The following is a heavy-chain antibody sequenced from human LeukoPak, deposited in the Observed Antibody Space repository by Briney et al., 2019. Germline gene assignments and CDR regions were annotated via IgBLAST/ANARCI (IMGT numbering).Heavy chain of an antibody. V-gene: IGHV3-15*01. Sequence: GGSLRLSCAVSGFTFTNAWMSWVRQAPGKGLEWVGRIRSEVDGGITDYAAPVKGRFTIPRDDSKNTLYLQLNSLKTEDTAVYYCTTDFRGTNPFAYRGQGTLVTVSS. CDR3: TTDFRGTNPFAY. D-gene: IGHD3-10*01. J-gene: IGHJ4*02. CDR1: GFTFTNAW. CDR2: IRSEVDGGIT.